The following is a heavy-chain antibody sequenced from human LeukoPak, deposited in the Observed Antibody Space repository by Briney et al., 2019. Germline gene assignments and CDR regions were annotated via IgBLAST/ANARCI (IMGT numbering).Heavy chain of an antibody. V-gene: IGHV5-51*01. J-gene: IGHJ4*02. CDR3: ARRTAYSSEY. D-gene: IGHD6-13*01. CDR1: GYSFTTNW. Sequence: GESLKISCKGSGYSFTTNWIGWVRQMPGKGLEWMGIIYPGDSDTRYSPSSQGQVTISVDKSISTAYLQWSSLKASDTAMYYCARRTAYSSEYWGQGTLVTVSS. CDR2: IYPGDSDT.